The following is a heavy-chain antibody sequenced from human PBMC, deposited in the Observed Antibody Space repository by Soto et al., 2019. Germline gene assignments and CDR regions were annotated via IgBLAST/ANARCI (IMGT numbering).Heavy chain of an antibody. V-gene: IGHV4-34*01. D-gene: IGHD3-10*01. CDR3: ARGLYGSGSYFGY. CDR1: GGSFSGYY. Sequence: SETLSLTCAVYGGSFSGYYWSWIRQPPGKGLEWIGEINHSGSTNYNPSLKSRVTISVDTSKNQFSLKLSSVTAADTAVYYCARGLYGSGSYFGYWGQGTLVTVSS. CDR2: INHSGST. J-gene: IGHJ4*02.